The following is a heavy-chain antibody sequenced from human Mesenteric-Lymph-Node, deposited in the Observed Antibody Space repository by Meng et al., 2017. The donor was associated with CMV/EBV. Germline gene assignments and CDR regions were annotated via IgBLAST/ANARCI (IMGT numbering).Heavy chain of an antibody. D-gene: IGHD3-3*01. CDR1: GITLRRYA. Sequence: YGITLRRYAMIWGGRAPGKGLGGVAAVSGSGGRTYYEDCVKGRFTFSRDNSKKKLYLKMNSLRAEDTAVYYCLQYVFWSGYYPYYFDYWGQGTLVPSPQ. CDR2: VSGSGGRT. V-gene: IGHV3-23*01. CDR3: LQYVFWSGYYPYYFDY. J-gene: IGHJ4*02.